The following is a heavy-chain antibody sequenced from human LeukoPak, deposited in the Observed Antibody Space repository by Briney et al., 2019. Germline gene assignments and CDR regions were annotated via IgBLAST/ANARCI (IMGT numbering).Heavy chain of an antibody. V-gene: IGHV5-51*01. CDR3: ARRVVRGVIPITDYFDY. J-gene: IGHJ4*02. CDR1: GYSFTSYW. Sequence: GESLKISCKGSGYSFTSYWIGWVRQMPGKGLEWMGIIYPGDSDTRYSPSFQGQVTISADKSISTAYLQWSSLKASDTAMYYCARRVVRGVIPITDYFDYWGQGTLVTVSS. D-gene: IGHD3-10*01. CDR2: IYPGDSDT.